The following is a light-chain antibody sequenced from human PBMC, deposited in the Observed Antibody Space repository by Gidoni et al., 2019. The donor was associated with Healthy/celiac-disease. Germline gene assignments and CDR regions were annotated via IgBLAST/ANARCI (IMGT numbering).Light chain of an antibody. CDR3: QQRSNWQWT. CDR1: QSVSSY. CDR2: AAS. V-gene: IGKV3-11*01. Sequence: EIVLTQSPATLSLSPGERATLSCRASQSVSSYLAWYQQKPGQAPRLLIYAASNRATGIPARFSGSGSGTDFTLTISSLEPEDFAVYYCQQRSNWQWTCGQGTKVEIK. J-gene: IGKJ1*01.